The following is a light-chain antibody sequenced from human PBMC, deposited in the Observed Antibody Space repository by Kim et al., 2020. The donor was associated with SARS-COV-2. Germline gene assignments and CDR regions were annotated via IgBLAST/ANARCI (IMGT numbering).Light chain of an antibody. CDR3: QSYNSSNVV. V-gene: IGLV6-57*03. J-gene: IGLJ2*01. CDR2: EDD. Sequence: GQPLTISCTRRGGSIDDNYVQWYQQRPGGAPTTVIYEDDQRPSGVPDRFSGSIDSSSNSASLTISGLKTEDEADYYCQSYNSSNVVFGGGTQLTVL. CDR1: GGSIDDNY.